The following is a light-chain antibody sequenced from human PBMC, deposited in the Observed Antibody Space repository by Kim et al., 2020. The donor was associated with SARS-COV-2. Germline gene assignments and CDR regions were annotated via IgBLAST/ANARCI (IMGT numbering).Light chain of an antibody. Sequence: DIVMTQSPDSLAVSLGEVATINCKSGQSLLHYSNNENYLAWYQQKPGQPPKLLIYWASTRESGVPDRFSGSGSGTDFTLTISSLQAEDVAVYYCHQYYDTPWTFGQGTKVEI. CDR3: HQYYDTPWT. CDR2: WAS. V-gene: IGKV4-1*01. J-gene: IGKJ1*01. CDR1: QSLLHYSNNENY.